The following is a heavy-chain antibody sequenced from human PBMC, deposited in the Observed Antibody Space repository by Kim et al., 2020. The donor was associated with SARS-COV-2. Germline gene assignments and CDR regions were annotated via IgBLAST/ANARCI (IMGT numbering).Heavy chain of an antibody. D-gene: IGHD4-4*01. CDR2: IHPNSGDT. CDR3: ARDSGAYSNYLTLHYYFY. J-gene: IGHJ6*03. Sequence: ASVKVSCKASGYTFTGYYIHWVRQAPGQGLEWMGWIHPNSGDTKYAERFQGRVTMARDTSISTAYMELSRLRPDDTAVYYCARDSGAYSNYLTLHYYFY. V-gene: IGHV1-2*02. CDR1: GYTFTGYY.